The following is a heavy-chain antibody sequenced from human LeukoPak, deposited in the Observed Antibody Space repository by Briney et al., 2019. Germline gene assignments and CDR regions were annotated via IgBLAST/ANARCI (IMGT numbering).Heavy chain of an antibody. Sequence: ASVKVSCEASGYTFTSYGVSWVRQAPGQGKEWMGWISAYNGNTNYAQTLQGRVTMTTDTSTSTAYMELRSLRSDDTAVYYCARDYSRPYNWFDPWGQGTLVTVSS. CDR2: ISAYNGNT. D-gene: IGHD6-13*01. J-gene: IGHJ5*02. CDR1: GYTFTSYG. V-gene: IGHV1-18*01. CDR3: ARDYSRPYNWFDP.